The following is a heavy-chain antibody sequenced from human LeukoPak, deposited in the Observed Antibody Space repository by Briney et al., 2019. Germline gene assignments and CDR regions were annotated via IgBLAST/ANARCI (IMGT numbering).Heavy chain of an antibody. V-gene: IGHV3-74*01. CDR1: GFTVSSNY. D-gene: IGHD3-10*01. CDR2: TNEHGTII. J-gene: IGHJ4*02. CDR3: VVALSGGAAH. Sequence: GGSLRLSCAASGFTVSSNYMSWVRQAPGEGLVWVSRTNEHGTIINYADSVKGRFTISRDNAKNTLYLQMNSLRTEDSALYYCVVALSGGAAHGGQGPLVPVSS.